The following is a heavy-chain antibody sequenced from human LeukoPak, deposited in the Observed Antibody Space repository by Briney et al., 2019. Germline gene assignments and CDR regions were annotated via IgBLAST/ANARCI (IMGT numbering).Heavy chain of an antibody. CDR2: ISESGSGT. V-gene: IGHV3-23*01. D-gene: IGHD5-18*01. CDR3: AKDIAQGYTFGSIEQDY. J-gene: IGHJ4*02. Sequence: GGSLRLSCAASGFTFSSYAMSWVRQAPGKGLEWVSAISESGSGTYYADSVKGRFTISRDNSKDTLSLQMNSLRAEDTAVYYCAKDIAQGYTFGSIEQDYWGQGTLVTVSS. CDR1: GFTFSSYA.